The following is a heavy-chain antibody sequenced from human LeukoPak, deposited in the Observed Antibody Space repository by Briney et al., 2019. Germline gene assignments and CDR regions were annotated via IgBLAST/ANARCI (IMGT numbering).Heavy chain of an antibody. CDR2: IYYSGST. J-gene: IGHJ4*02. CDR1: GVSISSSSYY. V-gene: IGHV4-39*01. CDR3: ARHDVASCYRY. D-gene: IGHD2-2*01. Sequence: PSETLSLTCTVSGVSISSSSYYWGWIRQPPGKGLEWIGSIYYSGSTYYNPSLKSRVTISVDTSKNQFSLKLSSVTAADTAVYYCARHDVASCYRYWGQGTLVTVSS.